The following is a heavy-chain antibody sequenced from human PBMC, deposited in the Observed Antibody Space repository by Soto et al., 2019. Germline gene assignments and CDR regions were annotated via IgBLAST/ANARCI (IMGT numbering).Heavy chain of an antibody. J-gene: IGHJ5*02. D-gene: IGHD2-2*02. CDR1: GYSFTSYW. V-gene: IGHV5-10-1*01. CDR2: IDPSDSYT. CDR3: ARHNCSSTSCYRNWFDP. Sequence: PGESLKISCKGSGYSFTSYWISWVRQMPGKGLEWIGRIDPSDSYTNYSPSFQGHVTISADKSISTAYLQWSSLKASDTAMYYCARHNCSSTSCYRNWFDPWGQGTLVTVSS.